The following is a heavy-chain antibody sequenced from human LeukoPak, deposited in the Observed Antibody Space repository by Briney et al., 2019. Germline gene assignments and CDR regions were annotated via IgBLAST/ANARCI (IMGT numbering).Heavy chain of an antibody. D-gene: IGHD6-19*01. CDR2: IRYDGSNK. CDR1: GFTFSSYG. CDR3: ATGGGWYFDY. Sequence: GGSLRLSCAASGFTFSSYGMHWVRQAPGKGLEWVAFIRYDGSNKYYADSVKGRFTISRGNAKNSLYLQMNSLRVEDTAVYYCATGGGWYFDYWGQGALITASS. J-gene: IGHJ4*02. V-gene: IGHV3-30*02.